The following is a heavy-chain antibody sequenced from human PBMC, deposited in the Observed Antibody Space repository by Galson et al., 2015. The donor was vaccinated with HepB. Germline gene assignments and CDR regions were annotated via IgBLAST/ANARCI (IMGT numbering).Heavy chain of an antibody. CDR3: ARQAGDWLANYLDY. J-gene: IGHJ4*02. CDR1: GFSFGDYS. V-gene: IGHV3-21*01. D-gene: IGHD3/OR15-3a*01. CDR2: ITSSSSFS. Sequence: SLRLSCATSGFSFGDYSMNWVRQAPGKGLEWVASITSSSSFSYYGDSVKGRFRISRDNAKNLVFLHMNSLTAEDTAVYYCARQAGDWLANYLDYWGLGALVTVSS.